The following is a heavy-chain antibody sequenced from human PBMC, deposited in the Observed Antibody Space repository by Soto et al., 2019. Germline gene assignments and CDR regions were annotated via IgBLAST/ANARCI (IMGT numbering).Heavy chain of an antibody. D-gene: IGHD6-19*01. CDR2: ISGSGGSN. J-gene: IGHJ3*02. Sequence: GGSLRLSCAASGFTFSSYAMSWVRQAPGKGLEWVSAISGSGGSNYYADSVKGRFTINRDNSKNTLYLQMNSLRAEDTAVYYCAKDLAVAGKTPPGAFDIWGQGTMVTVSS. V-gene: IGHV3-23*01. CDR1: GFTFSSYA. CDR3: AKDLAVAGKTPPGAFDI.